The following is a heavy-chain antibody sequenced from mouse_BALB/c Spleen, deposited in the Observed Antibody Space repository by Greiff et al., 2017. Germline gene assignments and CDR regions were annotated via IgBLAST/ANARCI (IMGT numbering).Heavy chain of an antibody. V-gene: IGHV5-17*02. Sequence: EVHLVESGGGLVQPGGSRNLSCAASGFTFSSFGMHWVRQAPEKGLEWVAYISSGSSTIYYADTVKGRFTISRDNPKNTLFLQMTSLRSEDTAMYYCARGRDYDYDEFAYWGQGTLVTVSA. CDR2: ISSGSSTI. CDR1: GFTFSSFG. D-gene: IGHD2-4*01. J-gene: IGHJ3*01. CDR3: ARGRDYDYDEFAY.